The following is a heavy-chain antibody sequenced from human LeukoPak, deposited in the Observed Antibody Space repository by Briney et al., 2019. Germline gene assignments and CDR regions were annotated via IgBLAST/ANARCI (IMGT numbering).Heavy chain of an antibody. Sequence: SETLSLTCTVSGVSVSSSSYYWGWIRQPPGKGLEWIGTIYYSGSTYYNPSLKSRVTISVDTSKNQFSLKLSSVTAADTAVYYCASAHSGSYLYNWFDPWGQGTLVTVSS. J-gene: IGHJ5*02. V-gene: IGHV4-39*01. CDR2: IYYSGST. CDR1: GVSVSSSSYY. D-gene: IGHD1-26*01. CDR3: ASAHSGSYLYNWFDP.